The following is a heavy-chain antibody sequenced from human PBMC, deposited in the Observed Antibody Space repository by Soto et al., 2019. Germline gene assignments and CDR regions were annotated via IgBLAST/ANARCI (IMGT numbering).Heavy chain of an antibody. CDR1: GYTFTSYG. CDR3: VRRHVSATGIDWFDP. D-gene: IGHD6-13*01. J-gene: IGHJ5*02. CDR2: INAANGDT. V-gene: IGHV1-3*01. Sequence: ASVKVSCKASGYTFTSYGIHWVRQAPLQMLEWMGWINAANGDTKYSPKFQGRVTITRDTSASTAYMELSSLRSEDTAAYYCVRRHVSATGIDWFDPWGQGTLVTVSS.